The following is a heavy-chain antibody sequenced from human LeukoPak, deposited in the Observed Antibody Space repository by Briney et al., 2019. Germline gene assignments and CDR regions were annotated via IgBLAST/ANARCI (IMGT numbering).Heavy chain of an antibody. CDR1: GFTVSSNY. CDR2: IYSGDSI. Sequence: GGSLRLSCAASGFTVSSNYMSWVRQAPGKGLEWVSVIYSGDSIYYADSVKGRFSLSRDNSKNTLYLQMNSLRAEDTAVYYCAKVALLEWLFYMDVWGKGTTVTVSS. CDR3: AKVALLEWLFYMDV. V-gene: IGHV3-53*01. D-gene: IGHD3-3*01. J-gene: IGHJ6*03.